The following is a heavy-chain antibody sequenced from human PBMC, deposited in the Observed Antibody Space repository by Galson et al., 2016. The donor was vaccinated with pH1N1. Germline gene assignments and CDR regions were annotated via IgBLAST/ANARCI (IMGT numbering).Heavy chain of an antibody. Sequence: SVKVSCKASGGIFNSNAINWVRQAPGQGLEWMGWISAYDGHTDYAQNFQGRVAMTIDTSTSTANMELRSLRSDDTAVYYCARDRGVFDIWGQGTRVTVSS. D-gene: IGHD3-10*01. CDR3: ARDRGVFDI. V-gene: IGHV1-18*01. J-gene: IGHJ3*02. CDR2: ISAYDGHT. CDR1: GGIFNSNA.